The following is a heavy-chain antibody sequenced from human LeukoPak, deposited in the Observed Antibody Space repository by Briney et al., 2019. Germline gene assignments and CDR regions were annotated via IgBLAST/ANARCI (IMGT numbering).Heavy chain of an antibody. CDR2: IYTCGST. V-gene: IGHV4-61*02. Sequence: SQTLSLTCTVSGGSISSDGYYWSWIRQPAGKGLEWIGRIYTCGSTNYNPSLKSRVTISVDTAKNQFSLKLSSVTAADTAVYYCARERGVTYYYGSGSYPDYWGQGTLVAVSS. J-gene: IGHJ4*02. CDR1: GGSISSDGYY. D-gene: IGHD3-10*01. CDR3: ARERGVTYYYGSGSYPDY.